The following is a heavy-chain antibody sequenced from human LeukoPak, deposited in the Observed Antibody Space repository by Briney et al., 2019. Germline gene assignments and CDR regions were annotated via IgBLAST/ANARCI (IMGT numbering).Heavy chain of an antibody. D-gene: IGHD5-24*01. Sequence: GGSLRLSCAASGFTFSSYAVSWLRQAPGKGLEWVSAVSGSGGSTFYADSVKGRFTISRDNSKNTLYLQMNSLRAEDTAVYYCAKDRRDGYTADAFDIWGQGTMVTVSS. J-gene: IGHJ3*02. CDR1: GFTFSSYA. CDR2: VSGSGGST. CDR3: AKDRRDGYTADAFDI. V-gene: IGHV3-23*01.